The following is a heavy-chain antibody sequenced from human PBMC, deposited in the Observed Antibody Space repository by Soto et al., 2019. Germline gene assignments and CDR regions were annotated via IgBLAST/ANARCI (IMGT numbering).Heavy chain of an antibody. D-gene: IGHD2-2*01. CDR1: GDSISGGASF. CDR2: VYYSGSS. V-gene: IGHV4-31*03. CDR3: AKLSCTSSTCYFPGWFDP. J-gene: IGHJ5*02. Sequence: SETLSLTCTVSGDSISGGASFWSWIRQPPGKGLEWIANVYYSGSSYYNPSLKSRLTISVDTTKNQYSLQLKSMTAADTAVYYCAKLSCTSSTCYFPGWFDPWGQGTLVTVSS.